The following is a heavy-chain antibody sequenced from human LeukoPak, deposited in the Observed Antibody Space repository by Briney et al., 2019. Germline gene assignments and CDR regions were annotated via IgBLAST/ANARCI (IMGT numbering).Heavy chain of an antibody. CDR1: GFTFRNHE. Sequence: PGGSLRLSCTASGFTFRNHEMNWVRQAPGKGLEWVSYISGGGDTIFYAASVEGRFTVSRDNAKNSLYLQMNSLRVEDTAVYYCARSDPHTAMFYWGQGTLVTVSS. J-gene: IGHJ4*02. D-gene: IGHD5-18*01. CDR3: ARSDPHTAMFY. V-gene: IGHV3-48*03. CDR2: ISGGGDTI.